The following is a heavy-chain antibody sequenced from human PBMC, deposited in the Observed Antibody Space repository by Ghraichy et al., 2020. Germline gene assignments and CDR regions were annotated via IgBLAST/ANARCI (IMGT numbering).Heavy chain of an antibody. D-gene: IGHD3-3*01. J-gene: IGHJ6*02. CDR3: ARRSGYIVGGMDV. CDR2: IYYSGST. Sequence: SETLALTCTVSGGSISSGGYYWSWIRQHPGKGLEWIGYIYYSGSTSYNPSLKSRVTISVDTSKNQFSLKLSSVTAADTAVYYCARRSGYIVGGMDVWGQGTTVTVSS. V-gene: IGHV4-31*03. CDR1: GGSISSGGYY.